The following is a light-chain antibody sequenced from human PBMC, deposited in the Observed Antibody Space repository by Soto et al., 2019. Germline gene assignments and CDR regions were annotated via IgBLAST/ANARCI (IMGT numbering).Light chain of an antibody. Sequence: QSALTQPASVSGSPGQSITISCTGTSSDVGSSNLVSWYQRHPGKAPKLMIYEGSKRPSGVSNRFSGSKSGNTASLTISDLQAEDEADYYCCSYAGSITPGVFGGGTKLTVL. V-gene: IGLV2-23*01. CDR2: EGS. J-gene: IGLJ2*01. CDR3: CSYAGSITPGV. CDR1: SSDVGSSNL.